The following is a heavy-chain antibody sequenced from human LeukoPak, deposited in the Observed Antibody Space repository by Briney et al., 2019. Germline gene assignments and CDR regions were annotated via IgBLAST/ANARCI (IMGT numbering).Heavy chain of an antibody. D-gene: IGHD6-6*01. CDR3: ARDSGLLGARPPDY. CDR2: INPNGGGT. CDR1: GYTFISYY. V-gene: IGHV1-46*01. Sequence: ASVKVSCKASGYTFISYYMHWVRQAPGQGLEWMGMINPNGGGTRYAQRVQGRVTMTRDTSTSTVYMELSSLRPEDTAFYYCARDSGLLGARPPDYWGQGTLVTVSS. J-gene: IGHJ4*02.